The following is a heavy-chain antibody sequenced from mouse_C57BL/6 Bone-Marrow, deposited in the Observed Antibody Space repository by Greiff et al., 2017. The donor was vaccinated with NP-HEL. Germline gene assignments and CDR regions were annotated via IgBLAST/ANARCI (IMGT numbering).Heavy chain of an antibody. D-gene: IGHD3-2*02. J-gene: IGHJ4*01. CDR3: ARDGGYGY. CDR2: ISDGGSYT. V-gene: IGHV5-4*01. CDR1: GFTFGSYA. Sequence: EVMLVESGGGLVKPGGSLKLSCAASGFTFGSYAMSWVRQTPEKRLEWVATISDGGSYTYYPDNVKGRFTISRDNAKNNLYLQMSHLKSEDTAMYYCARDGGYGYWGQGTSVTVSS.